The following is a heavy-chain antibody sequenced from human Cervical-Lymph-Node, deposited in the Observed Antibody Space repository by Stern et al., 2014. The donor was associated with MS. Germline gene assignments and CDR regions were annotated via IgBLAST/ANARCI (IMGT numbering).Heavy chain of an antibody. CDR1: GFSLSTSGVG. CDR2: IFWDGEE. Sequence: ESGPTLLKPTQTLTLTCTFSGFSLSTSGVGVGWIRQPPGKALEWLALIFWDGEERYSPSLKNRVTITKDTSKDQVVLTMTNMDPVDTATYYCAREYYYDSSGYYTNYFDYWGQGTLVTVSS. V-gene: IGHV2-5*02. D-gene: IGHD3-22*01. J-gene: IGHJ4*02. CDR3: AREYYYDSSGYYTNYFDY.